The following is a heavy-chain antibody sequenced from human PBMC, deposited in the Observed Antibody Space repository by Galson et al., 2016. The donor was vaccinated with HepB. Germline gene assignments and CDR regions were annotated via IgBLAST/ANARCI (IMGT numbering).Heavy chain of an antibody. CDR1: GGSITSGGFS. D-gene: IGHD2-15*01. CDR3: ARDAYCDDGSCFFGWFDP. Sequence: TLSLTCAVSGGSITSGGFSWNWIRQPPGKGLEWIGYIFHTGTTYYNPSLKSRVTISLDRSRNEFSLRLTSVTAADTALYYCARDAYCDDGSCFFGWFDPWGQGTPVTVSS. J-gene: IGHJ5*02. CDR2: IFHTGTT. V-gene: IGHV4-30-2*01.